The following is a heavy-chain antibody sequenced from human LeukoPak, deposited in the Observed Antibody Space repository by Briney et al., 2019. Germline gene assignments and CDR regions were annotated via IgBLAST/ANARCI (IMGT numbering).Heavy chain of an antibody. CDR3: ARDALIMGATTNYYYGMDV. J-gene: IGHJ6*02. CDR1: GFTVNSNY. V-gene: IGHV3-53*01. D-gene: IGHD1-26*01. CDR2: IYRDGST. Sequence: GGSLRLSCAASGFTVNSNYMTWVRQAPGKGLECVSVIYRDGSTFYADSVKGRFTISRDNSKNILYLQMNNLRAEDTAVYYCARDALIMGATTNYYYGMDVWGQGTTVTVSS.